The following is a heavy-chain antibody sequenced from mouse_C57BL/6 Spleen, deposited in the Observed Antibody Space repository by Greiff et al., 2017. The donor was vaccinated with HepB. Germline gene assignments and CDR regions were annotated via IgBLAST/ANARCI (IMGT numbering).Heavy chain of an antibody. V-gene: IGHV5-17*01. CDR1: GFTFSDYG. D-gene: IGHD2-2*01. Sequence: EVKLVESGGGLVKPGGSLKLSCAASGFTFSDYGMHWVRQAPEKGLEWVAYISSGSSTIYYADTVKGRFTISRDNAKNTLFLQMTRLRSEDTAMYYCARIRNGYHYFDYWGQGTTLTVAS. J-gene: IGHJ2*01. CDR3: ARIRNGYHYFDY. CDR2: ISSGSSTI.